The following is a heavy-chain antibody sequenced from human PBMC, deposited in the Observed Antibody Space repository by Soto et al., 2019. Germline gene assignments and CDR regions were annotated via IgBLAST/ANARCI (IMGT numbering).Heavy chain of an antibody. V-gene: IGHV4-59*01. Sequence: QVQLHESGPGLVRPSETLSLTCTVSGDSINGYYWSWIRQPPGKGLEWLGYVYFTGSTNYNPSLKSRVTISVSTSKKQFSLRLTSVTAADTAVYYCARSLATPATNIDYWGQETLVTVSS. CDR1: GDSINGYY. J-gene: IGHJ4*02. CDR3: ARSLATPATNIDY. CDR2: VYFTGST. D-gene: IGHD6-6*01.